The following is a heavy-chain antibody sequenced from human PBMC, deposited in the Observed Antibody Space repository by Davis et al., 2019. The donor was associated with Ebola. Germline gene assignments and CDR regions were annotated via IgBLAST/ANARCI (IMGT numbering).Heavy chain of an antibody. Sequence: GGSLRLSCAASGFTFSSYGMNWVRQAPGKGLEWLSFISISGTYTTYADSVKGRFTISRDNAKNSLYLQMNSLRAEDTAVYYCAREYDEAYYYGMDVWGIGTTVTVSS. J-gene: IGHJ6*04. CDR2: ISISGTYT. V-gene: IGHV3-21*04. D-gene: IGHD1-1*01. CDR3: AREYDEAYYYGMDV. CDR1: GFTFSSYG.